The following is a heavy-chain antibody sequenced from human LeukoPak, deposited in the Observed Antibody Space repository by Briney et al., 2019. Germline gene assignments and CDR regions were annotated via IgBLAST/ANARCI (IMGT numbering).Heavy chain of an antibody. V-gene: IGHV4-39*01. CDR3: VRHDGRGGATMGALDS. CDR1: GGSFSGYY. D-gene: IGHD5-12*01. J-gene: IGHJ4*02. Sequence: SETLSLTCTVCGGSFSGYYWGWIRQPPGKGLEWIGSIYYSGSTYYNPSLKSRVTISVDTSKNQFSLKLNSVTAADTAIYYCVRHDGRGGATMGALDSWGQGSLVTVSS. CDR2: IYYSGST.